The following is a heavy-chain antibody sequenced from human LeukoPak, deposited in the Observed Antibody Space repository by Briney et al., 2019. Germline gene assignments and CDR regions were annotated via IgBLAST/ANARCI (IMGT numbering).Heavy chain of an antibody. D-gene: IGHD2-15*01. CDR1: GDSVSSNSAA. CDR2: TYYRSKWYN. CDR3: ASGSDVDDAFDI. V-gene: IGHV6-1*01. Sequence: SQTLPLTCAISGDSVSSNSAAWNWIRQSPSRGLEWLGRTYYRSKWYNDYAVSVKSRITINPDTSKNQFSLQLNSVTPEDTAVYYCASGSDVDDAFDIWGQGTMVTVSS. J-gene: IGHJ3*02.